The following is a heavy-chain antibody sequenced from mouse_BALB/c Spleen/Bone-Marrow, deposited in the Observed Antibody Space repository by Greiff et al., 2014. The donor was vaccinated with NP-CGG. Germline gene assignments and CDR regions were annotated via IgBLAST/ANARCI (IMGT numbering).Heavy chain of an antibody. CDR3: ARGGGNYPYAMDY. D-gene: IGHD2-1*01. Sequence: QVQLQQSGPELVKPGTSVRISCKASGYTFTSYYIHWVKQRPGQGLEWIGWIYPGDVNTKYNERFKGKATPTTDKSSSTAYMQLSSLTSEDSAVYFCARGGGNYPYAMDYWGQGTSVTVSS. J-gene: IGHJ4*01. CDR2: IYPGDVNT. CDR1: GYTFTSYY. V-gene: IGHV1S56*01.